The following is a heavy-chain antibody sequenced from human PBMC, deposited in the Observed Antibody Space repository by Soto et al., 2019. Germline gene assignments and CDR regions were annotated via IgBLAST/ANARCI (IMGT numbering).Heavy chain of an antibody. D-gene: IGHD3-22*01. J-gene: IGHJ4*02. CDR3: ARESGYYDSSGYYQPPVDY. CDR1: GYTFTSYG. V-gene: IGHV1-18*01. CDR2: ISAYNGNT. Sequence: QVQLVQSGAEVKKPGASVKVSCKASGYTFTSYGISWVRQAPGQGLAWMGWISAYNGNTNYAQKLQGRVTMTTDTSTSKAYMGLRSLRSDDTAVYYWARESGYYDSSGYYQPPVDYWGQGTLVTVSS.